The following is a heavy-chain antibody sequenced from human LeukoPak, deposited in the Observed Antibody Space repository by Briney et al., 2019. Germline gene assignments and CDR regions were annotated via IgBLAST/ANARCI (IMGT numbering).Heavy chain of an antibody. V-gene: IGHV3-53*01. J-gene: IGHJ3*02. D-gene: IGHD3-22*01. Sequence: GGSLRLSCAASGFTVSSNYMSWARQAPGKGLEWVSVIYSGGSTYYADSVKGRFTISRDNSKNTLYLQMNSLRAEDTAVYYCARSEYYYGSSGPAFDIWGQGTMVTVSS. CDR1: GFTVSSNY. CDR3: ARSEYYYGSSGPAFDI. CDR2: IYSGGST.